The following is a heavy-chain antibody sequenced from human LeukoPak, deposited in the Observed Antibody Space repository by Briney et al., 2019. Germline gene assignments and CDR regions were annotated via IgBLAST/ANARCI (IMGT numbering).Heavy chain of an antibody. CDR2: ISSSPSPI. Sequence: GGSLRLSCAASGFTFSDYYMSWIRQAPGKGLEWVSYISSSPSPIYYADSVKGRFTISRDNAKNSLYLQMNSLRAEDTAAYYCARVYDSNGFYGAFEIWGQGTMVTVSS. CDR3: ARVYDSNGFYGAFEI. J-gene: IGHJ3*02. D-gene: IGHD3-22*01. V-gene: IGHV3-11*04. CDR1: GFTFSDYY.